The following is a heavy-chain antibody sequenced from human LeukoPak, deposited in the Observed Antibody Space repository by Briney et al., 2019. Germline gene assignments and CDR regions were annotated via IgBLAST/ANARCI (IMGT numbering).Heavy chain of an antibody. V-gene: IGHV3-23*01. CDR1: GFTFTSSA. CDR2: ISASGLST. D-gene: IGHD2/OR15-2a*01. Sequence: PGGSLRLSCAASGFTFTSSAMSWVRQAPGKGLEWVSTISASGLSTYHADSVTGRFTISRDNSKNTLYLQMNSLKAEDTAVYYCARSRIVLHWFDPWGQGSLATVS. CDR3: ARSRIVLHWFDP. J-gene: IGHJ5*02.